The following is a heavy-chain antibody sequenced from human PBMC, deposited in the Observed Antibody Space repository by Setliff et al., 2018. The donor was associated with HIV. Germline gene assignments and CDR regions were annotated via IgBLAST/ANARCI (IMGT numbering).Heavy chain of an antibody. V-gene: IGHV4-39*01. CDR3: ARHYGGNLDAFDI. J-gene: IGHJ3*02. CDR2: IYHSGST. Sequence: LSLTCTVSGGSISSGSYYWSWIRQPPGKGLEWIGSIYHSGSTYYNPSLKSRVTISVDTSKNQFSLKLSSVTAADTAVYYCARHYGGNLDAFDIWGLGTMVTVSS. D-gene: IGHD4-17*01. CDR1: GGSISSGSYY.